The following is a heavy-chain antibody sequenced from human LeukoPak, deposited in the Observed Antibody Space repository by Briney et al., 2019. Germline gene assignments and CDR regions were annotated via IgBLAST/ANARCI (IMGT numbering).Heavy chain of an antibody. D-gene: IGHD1-26*01. J-gene: IGHJ6*03. Sequence: GGSLRLSCAASGFTFSSYSMNWVRQAPGKGLEWVSSISSSSSYIYYADSVKGRFTISRDNSENTLYLQMNSLRAEDTAAYYCAGYSGRYHYYRDVWCKGTTVTMSS. V-gene: IGHV3-21*01. CDR2: ISSSSSYI. CDR1: GFTFSSYS. CDR3: AGYSGRYHYYRDV.